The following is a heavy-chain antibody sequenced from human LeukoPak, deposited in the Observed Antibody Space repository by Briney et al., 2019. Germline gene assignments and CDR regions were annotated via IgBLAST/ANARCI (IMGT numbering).Heavy chain of an antibody. J-gene: IGHJ4*02. CDR2: INHSGST. D-gene: IGHD2-2*01. Sequence: SETLSLTCAVYGWSFSGYYWSWIRQPPGKGLEWMGEINHSGSTNYNPSLKKQVTMSVDTSQNQFPLKLSSVTAADTAVYYCAAAAMSSRIDYWGQGTLVTVSS. V-gene: IGHV4-34*01. CDR1: GWSFSGYY. CDR3: AAAAMSSRIDY.